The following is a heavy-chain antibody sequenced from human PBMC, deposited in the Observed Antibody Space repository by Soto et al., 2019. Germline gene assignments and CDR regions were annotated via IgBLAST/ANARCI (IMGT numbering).Heavy chain of an antibody. Sequence: EVQLVESGGGLVQPGGSLRPSCAASGFTFSSYEMNWVRQAPGKGLEWVSYISSSGSTIYYADSVKGRFTISRDNAKNSLYLQMNSLRAEDTAVYYCARDHKGGYYYYGMDVWGQGTTVTVSS. V-gene: IGHV3-48*03. CDR2: ISSSGSTI. CDR1: GFTFSSYE. J-gene: IGHJ6*02. CDR3: ARDHKGGYYYYGMDV.